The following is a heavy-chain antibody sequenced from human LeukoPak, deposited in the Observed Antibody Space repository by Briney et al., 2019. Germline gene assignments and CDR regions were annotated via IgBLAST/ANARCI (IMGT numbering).Heavy chain of an antibody. CDR3: ARRGLGATGSDY. V-gene: IGHV4-39*01. J-gene: IGHJ4*02. Sequence: KPSETLSLTCTVSGDTISRDSYYWDWIRQPPGKGLDWIGSIYSSGSTYYSPSLKSRVTISVETSSNQFSLKLSSVTAADMAVYYCARRGLGATGSDYWGQGTLVTVSS. CDR2: IYSSGST. D-gene: IGHD1-26*01. CDR1: GDTISRDSYY.